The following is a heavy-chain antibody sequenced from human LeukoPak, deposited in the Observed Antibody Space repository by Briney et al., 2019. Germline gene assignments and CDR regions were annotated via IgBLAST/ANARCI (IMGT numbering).Heavy chain of an antibody. J-gene: IGHJ4*02. V-gene: IGHV3-15*01. D-gene: IGHD3-9*01. CDR2: IKSKADGGTT. CDR1: GFTFYNTW. CDR3: TTVPPSYDVLAGYSDSDY. Sequence: GGSLRLSCEASGFTFYNTWMTWVRQVPGKGLEWVGRIKSKADGGTTDYAAPVKGRFTISRDDSKTTLFLQMNSLRTEDTAVYYCTTVPPSYDVLAGYSDSDYWGRGTLVTVSS.